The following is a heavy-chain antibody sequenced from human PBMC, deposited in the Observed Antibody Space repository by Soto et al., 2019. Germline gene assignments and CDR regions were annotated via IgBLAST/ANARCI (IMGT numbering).Heavy chain of an antibody. CDR1: GYTFTSYA. D-gene: IGHD6-19*01. V-gene: IGHV1-3*01. CDR2: INGGNGDT. Sequence: GASVKVSCKASGYTFTSYALHWVCQAPGQRLEWMGWINGGNGDTKYSQKFQGRVTMTTDTSTSTAYMELRSLRSDDTAVYYCARALAVAVDFDYWGQGTLVTVSS. J-gene: IGHJ4*02. CDR3: ARALAVAVDFDY.